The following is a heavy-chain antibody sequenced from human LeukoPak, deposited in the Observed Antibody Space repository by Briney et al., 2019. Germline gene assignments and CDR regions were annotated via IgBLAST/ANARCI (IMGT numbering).Heavy chain of an antibody. CDR2: IYTSGST. J-gene: IGHJ4*02. D-gene: IGHD3-10*01. Sequence: SETLSLTCTVSGGSISSYYWSWIRQPAGKGLEWIGRIYTSGSTNYNPSLKSRVTMSVDTSKNQFSLKLSSVTAADTAVYYCAREVFIGGTSENYFDYWGQGTLVTVSS. V-gene: IGHV4-4*07. CDR3: AREVFIGGTSENYFDY. CDR1: GGSISSYY.